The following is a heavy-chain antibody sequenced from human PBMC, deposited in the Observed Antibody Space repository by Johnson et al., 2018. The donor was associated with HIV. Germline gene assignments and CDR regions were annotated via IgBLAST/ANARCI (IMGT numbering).Heavy chain of an antibody. J-gene: IGHJ3*02. Sequence: VQLVESGGGVMQPGKSLRLSCEASGFTFRSYAMHWVRQAPGKGLEWVAVITYDGRNKYYTDSVKGRFTISRDNAKNTLYLQRNSLRAEDTAVYYCARDPGPQWELEATDAFDIWGQGTMVTVSS. D-gene: IGHD1-26*01. V-gene: IGHV3-30*04. CDR1: GFTFRSYA. CDR3: ARDPGPQWELEATDAFDI. CDR2: ITYDGRNK.